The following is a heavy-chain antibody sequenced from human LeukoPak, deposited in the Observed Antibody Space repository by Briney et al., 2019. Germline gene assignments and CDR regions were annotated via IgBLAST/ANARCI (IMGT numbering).Heavy chain of an antibody. CDR2: IIPIFGTA. Sequence: SVKVSCKASGGTFSSYAISWVRQAPGQGLEWMGGIIPIFGTANYSQKFQGRVTITADESTSTAYMELSSLRSEDTAVYYCAGSTVTRLAEYFQHWGQGTLVTVSS. D-gene: IGHD4-17*01. CDR1: GGTFSSYA. V-gene: IGHV1-69*01. CDR3: AGSTVTRLAEYFQH. J-gene: IGHJ1*01.